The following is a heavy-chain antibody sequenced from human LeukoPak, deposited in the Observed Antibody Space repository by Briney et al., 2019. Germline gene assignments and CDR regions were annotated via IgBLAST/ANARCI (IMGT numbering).Heavy chain of an antibody. Sequence: GESLRLSCAASGFTFSSYSMNWVRQAPGKGLEWVSSISSSSSYIYYADSVKGRFTISRDNSKNTLYLQMNSLRAEDTAVYYCANRNYYAKSDYYSYYFDYWGQGTLVTVSS. CDR3: ANRNYYAKSDYYSYYFDY. CDR1: GFTFSSYS. J-gene: IGHJ4*02. CDR2: ISSSSSYI. D-gene: IGHD3-22*01. V-gene: IGHV3-21*04.